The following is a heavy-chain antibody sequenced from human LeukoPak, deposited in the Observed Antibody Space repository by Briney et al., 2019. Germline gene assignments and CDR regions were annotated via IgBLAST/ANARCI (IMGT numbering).Heavy chain of an antibody. Sequence: GGSLRPSCAASGFTFSSYEMNWVRQAPGKGLEWVSSISSSGSTIYYADSVKGRFTISRDNAKNSLYLQMNSLRAEDTAVYYCARDREHGSGEGYGMDVWGQGTTVTVSS. D-gene: IGHD3-10*01. CDR2: ISSSGSTI. J-gene: IGHJ6*02. CDR1: GFTFSSYE. V-gene: IGHV3-48*03. CDR3: ARDREHGSGEGYGMDV.